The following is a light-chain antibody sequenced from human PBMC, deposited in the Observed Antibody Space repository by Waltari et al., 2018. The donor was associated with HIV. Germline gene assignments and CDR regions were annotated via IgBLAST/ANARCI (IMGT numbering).Light chain of an antibody. CDR1: SSNIGSNY. CDR3: AAWDDSLSGYV. Sequence: QSVLTQPPSASGTPGQRVTISCSGSSSNIGSNYVYWYQQLPGTAPKLLIYRNKQRPSGAPDRFAGSKSGTSASLAISGLRSEDEADYYCAAWDDSLSGYVFGTGTKVTVL. J-gene: IGLJ1*01. CDR2: RNK. V-gene: IGLV1-47*01.